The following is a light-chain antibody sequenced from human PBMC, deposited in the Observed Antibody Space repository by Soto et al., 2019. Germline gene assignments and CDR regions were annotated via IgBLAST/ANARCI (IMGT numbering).Light chain of an antibody. J-gene: IGKJ2*01. CDR3: MQGTHWPYT. Sequence: DVVMTQSPLSLPVTLGQPASISCRASRSLIYTDGNTYLNWFHQRSGQSPRRLFAKVSNRDSGVPDRFSGSGSGTDFTLKISRVEAEDVWLYYCMQGTHWPYTFGQGTKLEIK. CDR1: RSLIYTDGNTY. V-gene: IGKV2-30*01. CDR2: KVS.